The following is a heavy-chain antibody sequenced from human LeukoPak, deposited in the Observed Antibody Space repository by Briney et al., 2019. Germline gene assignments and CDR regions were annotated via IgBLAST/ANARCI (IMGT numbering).Heavy chain of an antibody. V-gene: IGHV3-30*02. CDR1: GFTFSGYG. D-gene: IGHD6-13*01. J-gene: IGHJ4*02. Sequence: GESLKISCAASGFTFSGYGMHWVRQAPGKGLEWVTHIASDGGNKDYADSVKGRFTISRDNAKNTVYLQMNSLRAEDTAVYHCARAGSGSWYLGDYWGQGTLVIVSS. CDR3: ARAGSGSWYLGDY. CDR2: IASDGGNK.